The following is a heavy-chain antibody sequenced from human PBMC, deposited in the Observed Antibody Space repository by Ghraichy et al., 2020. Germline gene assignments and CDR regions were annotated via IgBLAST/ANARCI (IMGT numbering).Heavy chain of an antibody. Sequence: GGSLRLSCAASGFAFNYYAMHWVRQATGKGLEWVAVISNDGNNKYYADSVKGRFTISRDNSKNTLYLQMNSLRAEDTAVFYCARALGDCGNGICYSELDCWGQGTLVTVSS. CDR2: ISNDGNNK. CDR3: ARALGDCGNGICYSELDC. D-gene: IGHD2-8*01. CDR1: GFAFNYYA. V-gene: IGHV3-30-3*01. J-gene: IGHJ4*02.